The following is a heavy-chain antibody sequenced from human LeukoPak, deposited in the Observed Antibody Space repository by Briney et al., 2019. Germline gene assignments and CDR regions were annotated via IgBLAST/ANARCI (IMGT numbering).Heavy chain of an antibody. CDR3: ARETWELLLNY. Sequence: GGSLRLSCAASGFTFSSYGMHWVRQAPGKGLEWVAVIWYDGSNKYYADSVKGRFTISRDNSKNTLYLQMNSLRAEDTAVYYCARETWELLLNYWGQGTLVTVSS. CDR1: GFTFSSYG. D-gene: IGHD1-26*01. CDR2: IWYDGSNK. J-gene: IGHJ4*02. V-gene: IGHV3-33*01.